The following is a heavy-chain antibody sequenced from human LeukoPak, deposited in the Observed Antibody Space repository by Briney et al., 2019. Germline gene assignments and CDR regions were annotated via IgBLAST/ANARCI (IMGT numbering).Heavy chain of an antibody. V-gene: IGHV3-21*01. CDR2: ISSSSSYI. CDR1: GFTFSTYS. Sequence: GGSLRLSCAASGFTFSTYSLSWVRQAPGKGLEWVSSISSSSSYIYSADSVKGRFTISRDDAKNSLYLQMNSLRAEDTAVYYCAREQYGDYAFDYWGQGTLVTVSS. D-gene: IGHD4-17*01. J-gene: IGHJ4*02. CDR3: AREQYGDYAFDY.